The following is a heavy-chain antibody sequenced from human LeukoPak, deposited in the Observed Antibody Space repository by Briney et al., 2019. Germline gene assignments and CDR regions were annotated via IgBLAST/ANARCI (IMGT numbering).Heavy chain of an antibody. CDR1: GFTLSSYG. Sequence: PGRSLRLSCAASGFTLSSYGMHWVSQAPGKGLEWVAVISYDGSNKYYADSVKGRFTISRDNSKNTLYLQMNSLRAEDTAVYYCAKDLFKAAAPDYWGQGTLVTVSS. CDR3: AKDLFKAAAPDY. D-gene: IGHD6-13*01. V-gene: IGHV3-30*18. J-gene: IGHJ4*02. CDR2: ISYDGSNK.